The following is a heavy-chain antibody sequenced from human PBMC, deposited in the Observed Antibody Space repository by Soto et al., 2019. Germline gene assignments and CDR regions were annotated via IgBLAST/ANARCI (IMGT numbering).Heavy chain of an antibody. CDR3: ETVGSSWLLYNFDY. CDR1: GFTFSSYA. D-gene: IGHD6-13*01. Sequence: QPGGSLRLSCAASGFTFSSYAMSWVRQAPGKGLEWVSAISGSGGSTYYADSVKGRFTISRDNSKNTLYLQMNSLRAEDTAVYYCETVGSSWLLYNFDYWGQGTLVTVSS. J-gene: IGHJ4*02. V-gene: IGHV3-23*01. CDR2: ISGSGGST.